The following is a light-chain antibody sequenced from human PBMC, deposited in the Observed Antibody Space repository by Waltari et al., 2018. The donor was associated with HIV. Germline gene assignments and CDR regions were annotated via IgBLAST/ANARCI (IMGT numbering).Light chain of an antibody. CDR2: GAS. J-gene: IGKJ1*01. CDR1: QTISSTS. V-gene: IGKV3-20*01. CDR3: QQYIGSPRT. Sequence: EIALTQSPGTLSLSPGERATLSCRASQTISSTSLAWYQQKPGQAPRLLIYGASNMATGIPDRFSGSGSGTDFTLTISSLEPEDCAVYYCQQYIGSPRTFGQGTKVELK.